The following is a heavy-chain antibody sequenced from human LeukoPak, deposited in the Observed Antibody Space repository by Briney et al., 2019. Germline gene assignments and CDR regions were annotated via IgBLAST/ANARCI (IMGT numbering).Heavy chain of an antibody. V-gene: IGHV4-4*07. CDR2: IYRSGST. D-gene: IGHD4-17*01. Sequence: SETLSLTCSVSGGSTSSYYWNWIRQPAGTGLEWIGRIYRSGSTNYSPSLKSRISMSIDTSKSQFSLKLSSVTAADTAVYYCARSNDNGDYYFDSWGQGTLVTVSS. J-gene: IGHJ4*02. CDR3: ARSNDNGDYYFDS. CDR1: GGSTSSYY.